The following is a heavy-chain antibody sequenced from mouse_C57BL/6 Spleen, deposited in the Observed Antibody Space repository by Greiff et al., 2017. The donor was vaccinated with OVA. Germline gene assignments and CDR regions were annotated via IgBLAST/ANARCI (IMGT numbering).Heavy chain of an antibody. Sequence: VQLQQSGAELVRPGASVTLSCKASGYTFTDYEMHWVKQTPVHGLEWIGAIDPETGGTAYNQKFKGKAILTADKSSSTAYMELRSLTSEDSAVYYCTRLEWLLPFDYWGQGTTLTVSS. CDR3: TRLEWLLPFDY. J-gene: IGHJ2*01. D-gene: IGHD2-3*01. V-gene: IGHV1-15*01. CDR2: IDPETGGT. CDR1: GYTFTDYE.